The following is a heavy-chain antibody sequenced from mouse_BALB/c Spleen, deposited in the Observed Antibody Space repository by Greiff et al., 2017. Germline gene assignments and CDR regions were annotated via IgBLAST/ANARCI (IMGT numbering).Heavy chain of an antibody. CDR3: AREGLYYYAMDY. Sequence: EVQLQESGPGLVKPSQSLSLTCSVTGYSITSGYYWNWIRQFPGNKLEWMGYISYDGSNNYNPSLKNRISITRDTSKNQFFLKLNSVTTEDTATYYCAREGLYYYAMDYWGQGTSVSVSA. D-gene: IGHD3-1*01. J-gene: IGHJ4*01. CDR1: GYSITSGYY. CDR2: ISYDGSN. V-gene: IGHV3-6*02.